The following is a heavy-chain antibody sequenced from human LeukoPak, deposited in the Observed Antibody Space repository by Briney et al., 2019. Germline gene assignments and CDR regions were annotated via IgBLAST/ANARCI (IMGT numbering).Heavy chain of an antibody. CDR1: GYTFTSYG. V-gene: IGHV1-18*01. CDR2: ISAYNGNT. J-gene: IGHJ4*02. CDR3: ALVVSGPNYFDY. D-gene: IGHD3-22*01. Sequence: ASVKVSCKASGYTFTSYGISWVRQAPGQGLEWMGWISAYNGNTNYAQKLQGRVTMTTDTSTSTAYMELRSLRSDDTAVYYCALVVSGPNYFDYWGQGTLVTVSS.